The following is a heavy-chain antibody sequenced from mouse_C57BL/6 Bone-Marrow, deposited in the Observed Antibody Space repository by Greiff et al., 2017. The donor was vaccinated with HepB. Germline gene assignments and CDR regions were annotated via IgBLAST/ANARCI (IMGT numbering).Heavy chain of an antibody. CDR1: GYTFTNYW. J-gene: IGHJ4*01. CDR3: ARVDGYYDTKGYYAMDY. D-gene: IGHD2-3*01. CDR2: IYPGGGYT. V-gene: IGHV1-63*01. Sequence: VQLQQSGAELVRPGTSVKMSCKASGYTFTNYWIGWAKQRPGHGLEWIGDIYPGGGYTNYNEKFKGKATLTADKSSSTAYMQFSSLTSEDSAIYYCARVDGYYDTKGYYAMDYWGQGTSVTVSS.